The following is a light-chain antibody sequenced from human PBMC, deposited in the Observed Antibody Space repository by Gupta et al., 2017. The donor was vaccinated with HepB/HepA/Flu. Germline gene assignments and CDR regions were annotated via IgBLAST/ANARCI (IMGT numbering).Light chain of an antibody. CDR1: QSVSTY. CDR2: GAS. V-gene: IGKV3-15*01. J-gene: IGKJ2*01. CDR3: RQESTWRMN. Sequence: EILMTQSPATLSLSPGERTTLSCSASQSVSTYLARYHQKPGQAPRLLIYGASTSATAIPTRVSGSGSGTEFTLTISSRESEDFGVYCCRQESTWRMNFGQGTKMDIK.